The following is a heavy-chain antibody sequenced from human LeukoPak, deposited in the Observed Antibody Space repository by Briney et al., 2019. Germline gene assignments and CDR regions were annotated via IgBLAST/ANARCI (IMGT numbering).Heavy chain of an antibody. J-gene: IGHJ6*03. CDR1: GFTFSSYW. CDR3: ASDGPSYYYYYMDV. V-gene: IGHV3-7*01. CDR2: IKQDGSEK. Sequence: GGSLRLSCAASGFTFSSYWMSWVRQAPGKGLEWVANIKQDGSEKYYVDSVKGRFTISRDNAKNSLYLQMNSLRAEDTDVYYCASDGPSYYYYYMDVWGKGTTVTVSS.